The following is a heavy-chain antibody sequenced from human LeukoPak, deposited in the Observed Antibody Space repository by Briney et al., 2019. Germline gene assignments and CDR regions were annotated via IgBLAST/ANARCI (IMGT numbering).Heavy chain of an antibody. CDR1: GYTFTSYG. V-gene: IGHV1-18*01. CDR2: TSGYNGNT. Sequence: GASVKVSCKASGYTFTSYGISWVRQAPGQGLEWMGWTSGYNGNTNYAQNLQGRVTMTTDTSTSTAYMELRSLRSDDTAVYYCARGSYYYGSGSSPNYYYYMDVWGKGTTVTVSS. D-gene: IGHD3-10*01. J-gene: IGHJ6*03. CDR3: ARGSYYYGSGSSPNYYYYMDV.